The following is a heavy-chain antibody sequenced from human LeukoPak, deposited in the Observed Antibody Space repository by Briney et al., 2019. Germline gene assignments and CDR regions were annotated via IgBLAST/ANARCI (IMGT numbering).Heavy chain of an antibody. Sequence: KPSETLSLTCTVSGGSISSYYWSWIRQPPGKGLEWIGYIYYSGSTTYNPSLKSRVTISVDTSKNQFSLKLSSVTAADTAVYYCARGGDYYDSSGFHYWGQGTLVTVSS. CDR3: ARGGDYYDSSGFHY. D-gene: IGHD3-22*01. CDR2: IYYSGST. V-gene: IGHV4-59*01. J-gene: IGHJ4*02. CDR1: GGSISSYY.